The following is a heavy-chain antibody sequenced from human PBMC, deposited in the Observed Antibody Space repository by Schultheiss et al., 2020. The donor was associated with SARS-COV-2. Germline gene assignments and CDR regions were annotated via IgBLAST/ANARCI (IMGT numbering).Heavy chain of an antibody. V-gene: IGHV4-61*01. D-gene: IGHD5-24*01. CDR2: IYYSGST. J-gene: IGHJ4*02. CDR3: ARDSGVEMATIPFDY. CDR1: GGSISSGSYY. Sequence: SETLSLTCTVSGGSISSGSYYWSWIRQPPGKGLEWIGYIYYSGSTNYNPSLKSRVTISVDTSKNQFSLKLSSVTAADTAVYYCARDSGVEMATIPFDYWGQGTLVTVSS.